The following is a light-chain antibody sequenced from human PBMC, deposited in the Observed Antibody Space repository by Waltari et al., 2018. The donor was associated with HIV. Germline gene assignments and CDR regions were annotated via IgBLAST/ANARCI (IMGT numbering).Light chain of an antibody. CDR1: QSVSSY. J-gene: IGKJ4*01. CDR2: DAS. V-gene: IGKV3-11*01. CDR3: QQRSNWPPRLT. Sequence: EIVFTQTTANLSSSPGERATLSCRASQSVSSYLAWYQQKPGKAPRLLIYDASNRATGIPARFSGSGSGTDFTLTISSLEPEDFAVYYCQQRSNWPPRLTFGGGTKVEIK.